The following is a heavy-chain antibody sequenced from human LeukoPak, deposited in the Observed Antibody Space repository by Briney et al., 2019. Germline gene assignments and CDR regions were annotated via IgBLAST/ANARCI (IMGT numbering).Heavy chain of an antibody. Sequence: SETLSLTCAVYGGSFSGYYWSWIRQPPAKGVEWIGEINHSGSTNYNPSLKSRVTISVDTSKNQFSLKLSSVTAADTAVYYCARGRYRGTTVSYYGMDVWGQGTTVTVSS. CDR2: INHSGST. J-gene: IGHJ6*02. D-gene: IGHD4-11*01. CDR1: GGSFSGYY. CDR3: ARGRYRGTTVSYYGMDV. V-gene: IGHV4-34*01.